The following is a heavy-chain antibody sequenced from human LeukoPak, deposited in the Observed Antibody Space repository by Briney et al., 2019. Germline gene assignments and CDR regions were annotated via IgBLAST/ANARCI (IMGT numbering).Heavy chain of an antibody. CDR3: AELGITMIGGV. CDR2: ISSSGSTI. CDR1: GFTFSSYE. V-gene: IGHV3-48*03. J-gene: IGHJ6*01. Sequence: GGCLRLSCAASGFTFSSYEMNWVRQAPGKGLEWVSYISSSGSTIYYADSVKGRFTISRDNAKKSLYLQMNSLRAEDTAVYYCAELGITMIGGVWGEGTTVTMSS. D-gene: IGHD3-10*02.